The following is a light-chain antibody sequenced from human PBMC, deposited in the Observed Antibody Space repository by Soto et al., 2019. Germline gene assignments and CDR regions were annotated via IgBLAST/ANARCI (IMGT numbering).Light chain of an antibody. V-gene: IGKV3-20*01. J-gene: IGKJ1*01. CDR1: QTVTRSY. Sequence: EIVLTQSPGTLSLSPGERATLSCRASQTVTRSYLAWYQHKPGQAPRLLIYGTSSRATGIPDRFSGSGSGTDFTLTISRLEPEDFAVYYCQQYTTSSWTFGQGTKVDIK. CDR3: QQYTTSSWT. CDR2: GTS.